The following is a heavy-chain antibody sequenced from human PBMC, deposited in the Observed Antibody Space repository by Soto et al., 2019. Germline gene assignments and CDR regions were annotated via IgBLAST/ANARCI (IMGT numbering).Heavy chain of an antibody. D-gene: IGHD3-3*01. CDR3: AKVYSGITIFGVVSGFDY. Sequence: GGSLRLSCAASGFTFSSYAMSWVRQAPGKGLEWVSAISGSGGSTYYADSVKGRFTISRDNSKNRLYLQMNSLRAEDTAVYYCAKVYSGITIFGVVSGFDYWGQGTLVTVSS. J-gene: IGHJ4*02. V-gene: IGHV3-23*01. CDR2: ISGSGGST. CDR1: GFTFSSYA.